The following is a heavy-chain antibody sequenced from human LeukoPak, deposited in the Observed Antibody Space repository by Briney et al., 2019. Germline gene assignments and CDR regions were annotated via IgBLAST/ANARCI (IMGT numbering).Heavy chain of an antibody. J-gene: IGHJ4*02. D-gene: IGHD5-24*01. CDR1: GGSISSSSYY. Sequence: PSETLSLTCTVSGGSISSSSYYWGWIRQPPGKGLEWIGSIYYSGSTYYNPSLKSRVTISVDTSKNQFSLKLSSVTAADTAVYYCAGHLRWLQPFDYWGQGTLVTVSS. V-gene: IGHV4-39*01. CDR3: AGHLRWLQPFDY. CDR2: IYYSGST.